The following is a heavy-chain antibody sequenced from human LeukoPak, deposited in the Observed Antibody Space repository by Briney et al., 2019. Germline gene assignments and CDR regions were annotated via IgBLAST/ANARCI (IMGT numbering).Heavy chain of an antibody. J-gene: IGHJ4*02. D-gene: IGHD4-17*01. V-gene: IGHV3-74*01. Sequence: GGSLRLSCAASGFTFSSDWMHWVRQAPGKGLVWVSRINTDGSSTSYADSVKGRFTISRDNSKNTLYLQMNSLRAEDTAVYYCASGVYGDYDYWGQGTLVTVSS. CDR2: INTDGSST. CDR1: GFTFSSDW. CDR3: ASGVYGDYDY.